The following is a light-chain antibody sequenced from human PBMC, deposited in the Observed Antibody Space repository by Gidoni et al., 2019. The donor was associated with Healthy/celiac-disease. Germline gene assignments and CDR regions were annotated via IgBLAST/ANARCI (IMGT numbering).Light chain of an antibody. CDR3: QQYNSYPYT. Sequence: DIPMTQSPSTLSASVGDRVTITCRASQSISSWLAWYQQKPGQAPKLLIYKASSLESGVPSRFSGSGSGTEFTLTISSLQPDDFATYYCQQYNSYPYTFGPXTKLEIK. CDR2: KAS. J-gene: IGKJ2*01. V-gene: IGKV1-5*03. CDR1: QSISSW.